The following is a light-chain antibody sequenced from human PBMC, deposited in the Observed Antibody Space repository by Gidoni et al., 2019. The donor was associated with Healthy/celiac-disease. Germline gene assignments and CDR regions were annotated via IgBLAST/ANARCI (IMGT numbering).Light chain of an antibody. J-gene: IGKJ4*01. CDR1: QIISSY. Sequence: DIQSTQSPSSLSASVVYRVTITCLASQIISSYSNWYQQKPGEAPKLLIYAASSQQSVVPSRFSGGAAGADFTLTISSLQHEDFATYCCQRSYSTRSLFGGGTKVEIK. CDR3: QRSYSTRSL. CDR2: AAS. V-gene: IGKV1-39*01.